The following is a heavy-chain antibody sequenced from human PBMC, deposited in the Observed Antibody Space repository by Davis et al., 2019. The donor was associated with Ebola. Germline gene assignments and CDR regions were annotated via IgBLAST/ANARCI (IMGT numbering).Heavy chain of an antibody. CDR1: GFTFSTYW. CDR2: INSDGSIT. Sequence: PGGSLRLSCAASGFTFSTYWMHWVRQAPGKGLVWVSRINSDGSITNYADSVKDRFTISIDNGKNSLFLQMNSLRAGDTALYYCTRDPGGWHHGDWGRGTLVTVSS. V-gene: IGHV3-74*01. D-gene: IGHD6-19*01. J-gene: IGHJ4*02. CDR3: TRDPGGWHHGD.